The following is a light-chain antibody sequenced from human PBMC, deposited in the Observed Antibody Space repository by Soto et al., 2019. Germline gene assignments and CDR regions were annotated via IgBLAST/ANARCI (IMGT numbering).Light chain of an antibody. CDR3: QQYGPSLIT. V-gene: IGKV3-20*01. CDR2: DVS. CDR1: QSVGNN. Sequence: ENVLTQPPGTLSLSPGERATLSCRASQSVGNNLAWYQQRPGQAPTLLISDVSGRATGIPDRFSGSGSGTDSTLTISRLEPEDFALYYCQQYGPSLITFGQGTRLEIK. J-gene: IGKJ5*01.